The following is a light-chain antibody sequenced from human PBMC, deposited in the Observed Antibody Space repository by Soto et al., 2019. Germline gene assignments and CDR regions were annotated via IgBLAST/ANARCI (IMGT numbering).Light chain of an antibody. CDR3: QQYGSSPGT. CDR1: QSVNNNY. V-gene: IGKV3-20*01. CDR2: GAS. J-gene: IGKJ2*01. Sequence: DIVLTQSPGTLSLSPGERATLSCRASQSVNNNYLAWYQQKPGQAPRLLIRGASSRATGLPDRFSGSGSGTAFTLTISRLESEDFAVYYCQQYGSSPGTFGQGTKLDIK.